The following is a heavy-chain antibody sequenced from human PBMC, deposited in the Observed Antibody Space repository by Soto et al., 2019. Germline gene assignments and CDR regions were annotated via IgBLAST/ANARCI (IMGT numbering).Heavy chain of an antibody. CDR2: RYYSEST. V-gene: IGHV4-31*03. CDR3: ARTKCSGGSCYSWCLDY. D-gene: IGHD2-15*01. J-gene: IGHJ4*02. CDR1: GGSITTGGYY. Sequence: SETLSLTCTVSGGSITTGGYYWSWIRQLPGKGLEWIGHRYYSESTYYNPSLKSRVSISLDTSKNQFSLKLSFVTAADTAMYYCARTKCSGGSCYSWCLDYWGQGTPVTVSS.